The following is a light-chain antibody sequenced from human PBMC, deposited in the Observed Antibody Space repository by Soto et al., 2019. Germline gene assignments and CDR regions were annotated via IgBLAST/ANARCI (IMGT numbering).Light chain of an antibody. CDR3: QEYNSDWT. V-gene: IGKV1-5*01. Sequence: DNKITQSPSTLSASVGDRVTITCRASQSISGCLAWYQQKPGTAPKLLISDASNLRSGVPSRFSGSGSGTEFTLTISSLQADDFAYFYCQEYNSDWTFGQGTKVDIK. J-gene: IGKJ1*01. CDR2: DAS. CDR1: QSISGC.